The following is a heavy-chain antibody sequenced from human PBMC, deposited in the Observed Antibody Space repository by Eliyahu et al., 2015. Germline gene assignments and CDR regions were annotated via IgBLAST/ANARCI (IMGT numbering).Heavy chain of an antibody. CDR3: TRDLSSGWYGAVDY. CDR2: ISYDGSKK. D-gene: IGHD6-19*01. V-gene: IGHV3-30*03. Sequence: QVXLVESGGGVVQPGRSLRLSCAASGFTFXXHAMPGVRQXPGKGLEWVAVISYDGSKKYYADSVKGRFTISRDRSKNTLSLQMNSLRAEDTAVYYCTRDLSSGWYGAVDYWGQGTLVTVSS. CDR1: GFTFXXHA. J-gene: IGHJ4*02.